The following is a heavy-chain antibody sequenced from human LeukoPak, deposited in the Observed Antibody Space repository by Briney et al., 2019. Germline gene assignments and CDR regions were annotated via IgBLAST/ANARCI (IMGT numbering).Heavy chain of an antibody. V-gene: IGHV4-59*01. D-gene: IGHD3-3*01. CDR3: ARAYDFWSAPFDY. CDR1: GGSISSYY. CDR2: IYYSGST. Sequence: SETLSLTCTVSGGSISSYYWSWIRQPPGKGLEWIGYIYYSGSTNYNPSLKSRVTISVDTSKNQFSLKLSSVTAADTAVYYCARAYDFWSAPFDYWGREPWSPSPQ. J-gene: IGHJ4*02.